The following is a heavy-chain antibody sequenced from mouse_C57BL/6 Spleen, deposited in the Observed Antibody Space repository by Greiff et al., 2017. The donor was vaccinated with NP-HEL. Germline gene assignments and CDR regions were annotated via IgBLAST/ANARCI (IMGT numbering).Heavy chain of an antibody. CDR1: GFNIKDYY. CDR2: IDPEDGDT. CDR3: ARADYGSTSWYFDV. Sequence: EVKLMESGAELVKPGASVKLSCTASGFNIKDYYMHWVKQRTEQGLEWIGRIDPEDGDTKYAPQFQGKATITADTSSNTAYLPLSSLTSEDTAVYYCARADYGSTSWYFDVWGKGTTVTVSS. V-gene: IGHV14-2*01. J-gene: IGHJ1*03. D-gene: IGHD1-1*01.